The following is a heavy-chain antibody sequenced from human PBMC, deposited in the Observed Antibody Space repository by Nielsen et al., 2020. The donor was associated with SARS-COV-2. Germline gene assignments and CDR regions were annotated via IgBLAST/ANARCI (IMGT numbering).Heavy chain of an antibody. CDR1: GYSFTSYW. D-gene: IGHD6-19*01. CDR2: IDPSDSYT. V-gene: IGHV5-10-1*01. Sequence: GESLKISCKGSGYSFTSYWISWVRQMPGKGLEWMGRIDPSDSYTNYSPSFQGHVTISADKSISTAYLQWSSLKASDTAMYYCARLLVAVAGKRTVDYWGQGTLVTVSS. CDR3: ARLLVAVAGKRTVDY. J-gene: IGHJ4*02.